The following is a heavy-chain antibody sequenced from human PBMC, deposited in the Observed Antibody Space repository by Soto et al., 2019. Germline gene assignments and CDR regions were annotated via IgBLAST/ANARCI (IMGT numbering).Heavy chain of an antibody. Sequence: QITLKESGPTLVQPTQTLTLTCSFSGFSLITTGAGVGWIRQPPGKAPEWLALIYWDGEKRYSPALKSRLTITKDSSKNQVVLTMTNMDPVDSATYYCARIPGIMIRGANAFDLWGQGTFLSVSS. CDR1: GFSLITTGAG. CDR2: IYWDGEK. J-gene: IGHJ3*01. D-gene: IGHD3-10*01. CDR3: ARIPGIMIRGANAFDL. V-gene: IGHV2-5*02.